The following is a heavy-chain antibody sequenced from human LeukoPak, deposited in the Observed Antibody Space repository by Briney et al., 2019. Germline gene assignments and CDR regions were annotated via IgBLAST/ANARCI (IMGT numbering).Heavy chain of an antibody. Sequence: GSLRLSCAASGFTFSSYGMHWVRQAPGKGLEWVAFIRYDGSNKYYADSVKGRFTISRDNSKNTLYLQMNSLRAEGTAVYYCAKWWIVGASVDYWGQGTLVTVSS. J-gene: IGHJ4*02. D-gene: IGHD1-26*01. CDR3: AKWWIVGASVDY. CDR1: GFTFSSYG. CDR2: IRYDGSNK. V-gene: IGHV3-30*02.